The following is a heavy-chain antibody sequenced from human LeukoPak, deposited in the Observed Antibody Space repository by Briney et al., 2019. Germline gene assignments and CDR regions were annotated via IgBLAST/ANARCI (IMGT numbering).Heavy chain of an antibody. Sequence: PGGSLRLSCAASGFTFSSYGMSWVRQAPGKGLEWVSVIIVSGGSTYYADSVKGRFTISRDNSKNTLYLQMNSLRAEDTAVYYCARDTIFGVVPPQPGWFDPWGQGTLVTVSS. J-gene: IGHJ5*02. V-gene: IGHV3-23*01. CDR1: GFTFSSYG. D-gene: IGHD3-3*01. CDR2: IIVSGGST. CDR3: ARDTIFGVVPPQPGWFDP.